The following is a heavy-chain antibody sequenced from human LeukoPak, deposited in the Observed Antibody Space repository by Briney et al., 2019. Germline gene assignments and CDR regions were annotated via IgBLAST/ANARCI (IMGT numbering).Heavy chain of an antibody. Sequence: SETLSLTCTVSGGSISTYYWSWIRQPPGKGLAWIGYVYYGGSTCHSPSLKSRVTISVDTSKNQFSLKLSSVTAADTAVYYCARGRGCSGGSCYADYWGQGTLVTVSS. CDR3: ARGRGCSGGSCYADY. V-gene: IGHV4-59*01. CDR2: VYYGGST. D-gene: IGHD2-15*01. J-gene: IGHJ4*02. CDR1: GGSISTYY.